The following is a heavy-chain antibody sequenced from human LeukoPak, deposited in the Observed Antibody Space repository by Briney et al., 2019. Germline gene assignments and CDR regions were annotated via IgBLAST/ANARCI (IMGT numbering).Heavy chain of an antibody. D-gene: IGHD3-9*01. J-gene: IGHJ5*02. CDR3: ARDWWGYDVLYGDNWFDP. V-gene: IGHV1-18*01. CDR1: GYPFTLYG. CDR2: ISTHNGDT. Sequence: ASVKVSCKASGYPFTLYGITWVRQAPGQGLEWMGWISTHNGDTNFAQKFQGRVTMTTDTSTSTAYKELRSLTSDDTAAYYCARDWWGYDVLYGDNWFDPWGQGTLVTVSS.